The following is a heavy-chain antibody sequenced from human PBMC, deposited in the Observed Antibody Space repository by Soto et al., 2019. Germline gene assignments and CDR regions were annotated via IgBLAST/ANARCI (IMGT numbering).Heavy chain of an antibody. CDR3: ARDGGYCSSTSCYGSYYGMDV. Sequence: SETLSLTCTVSGGSISSGGYYWSWIRQHPGKGLEWIGYIYYSGSTYYNPSLKSRVTVSVDTSKNQFSLKLSSVTAADTAVYYCARDGGYCSSTSCYGSYYGMDVWGQGTTVTVSS. J-gene: IGHJ6*02. V-gene: IGHV4-31*03. CDR1: GGSISSGGYY. D-gene: IGHD2-2*01. CDR2: IYYSGST.